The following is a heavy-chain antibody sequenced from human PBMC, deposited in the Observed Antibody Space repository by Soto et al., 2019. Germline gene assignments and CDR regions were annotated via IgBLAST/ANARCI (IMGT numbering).Heavy chain of an antibody. CDR1: GGSISSYY. CDR2: IYYSGST. CDR3: ARSYRRYCSGGSCYSYYYYYMDV. J-gene: IGHJ6*03. D-gene: IGHD2-15*01. Sequence: QVQLQESGPGLVKPSETLSLTCTVSGGSISSYYWSWIRQPPGKGLEWIGYIYYSGSTNYNPSLKSRVCISVDTSKNQFSLKLSSVTAADTAVYYCARSYRRYCSGGSCYSYYYYYMDVWGKGTTVTVSS. V-gene: IGHV4-59*01.